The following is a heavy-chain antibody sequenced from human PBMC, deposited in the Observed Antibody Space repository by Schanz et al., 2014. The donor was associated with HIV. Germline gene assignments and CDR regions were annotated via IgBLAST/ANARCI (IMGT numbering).Heavy chain of an antibody. CDR1: EKTFSDID. J-gene: IGHJ2*01. CDR3: VRAASFHFDKEGYYRNWYFDF. D-gene: IGHD1-26*01. V-gene: IGHV1-8*01. Sequence: QVQLVQSGAEVKKPGASVTVSCKASEKTFSDIDINWVRQAPGQGLEWMGWVNPESGNTGMADTFLGRLSLTRFTSTGTAYMELDSLRAEDTAIYYCVRAASFHFDKEGYYRNWYFDFWGRGTLVAVSS. CDR2: VNPESGNT.